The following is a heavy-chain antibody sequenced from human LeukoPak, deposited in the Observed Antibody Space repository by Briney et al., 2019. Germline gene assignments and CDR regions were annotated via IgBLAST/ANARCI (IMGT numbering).Heavy chain of an antibody. V-gene: IGHV3-30*04. CDR3: ARDFIRGAPDYFDL. CDR1: GFTFSSYP. Sequence: GGSLRLSCTVSGFTFSSYPFHWVRQAPGKGLEWVAVIGYVGVQQFYTDSVKGRFTISRDDSKSTLYLQMDSLRVEDTAVYYCARDFIRGAPDYFDLWGQGTLVIVS. D-gene: IGHD3-10*01. CDR2: IGYVGVQQ. J-gene: IGHJ4*02.